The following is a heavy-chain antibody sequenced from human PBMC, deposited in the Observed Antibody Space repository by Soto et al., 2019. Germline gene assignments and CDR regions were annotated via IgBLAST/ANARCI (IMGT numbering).Heavy chain of an antibody. Sequence: LXLACPVSGVSMSSGVYYWIWIRQHPGKGLEWIGYIYYSGSTYYNPSLKSRVTISVDTSKNQFSLKLSSVTAADTAVYYCASNYYDFWSGYQTHLLLHYWGQGTLVTASS. CDR1: GVSMSSGVYY. CDR2: IYYSGST. J-gene: IGHJ4*02. CDR3: ASNYYDFWSGYQTHLLLHY. V-gene: IGHV4-31*03. D-gene: IGHD3-3*01.